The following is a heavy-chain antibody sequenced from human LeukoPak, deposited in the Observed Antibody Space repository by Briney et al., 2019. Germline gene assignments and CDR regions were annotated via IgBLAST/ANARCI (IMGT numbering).Heavy chain of an antibody. J-gene: IGHJ4*02. CDR2: IKQDGSEK. CDR1: GFTFSSYW. D-gene: IGHD6-6*01. V-gene: IGHV3-7*01. CDR3: ASIEYSSSLGY. Sequence: GGSLRLSCAASGFTFSSYWMSWIRQAPGKGLEWVANIKQDGSEKYYVDSVKGRFTISRDNAKNSLYLQMNSLRAEDTAVYYCASIEYSSSLGYWGQGTLVTVSS.